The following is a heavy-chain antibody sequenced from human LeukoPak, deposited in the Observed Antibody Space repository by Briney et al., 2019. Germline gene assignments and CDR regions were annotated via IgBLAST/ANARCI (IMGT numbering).Heavy chain of an antibody. CDR3: ARALVATFATDY. Sequence: GASVKVSCKASGCTFTSYGISWVRQAPGQGLEWMGWINPNSGGTNYAQMFRGRVTLTRDTSINTAYMDLSRLRSDDTAVYHCARALVATFATDYWGQGTLVTVSS. CDR1: GCTFTSYG. J-gene: IGHJ4*02. D-gene: IGHD5-12*01. CDR2: INPNSGGT. V-gene: IGHV1-2*02.